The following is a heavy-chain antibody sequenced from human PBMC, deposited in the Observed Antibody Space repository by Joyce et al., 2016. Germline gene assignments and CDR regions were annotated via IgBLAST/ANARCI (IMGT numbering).Heavy chain of an antibody. Sequence: QVQLVESGGGVLQAGRSLRLSCVASGFIFRRYGMHWVRQAPGKGLEWVAVRWYDGSTAFYADSLKGRFNISRDNLENTMYLDLNSLEVGDTAVYYCARSSSRDGYNSIDSWGQGTLVAVS. CDR2: RWYDGSTA. D-gene: IGHD5-24*01. CDR3: ARSSSRDGYNSIDS. J-gene: IGHJ5*01. V-gene: IGHV3-33*01. CDR1: GFIFRRYG.